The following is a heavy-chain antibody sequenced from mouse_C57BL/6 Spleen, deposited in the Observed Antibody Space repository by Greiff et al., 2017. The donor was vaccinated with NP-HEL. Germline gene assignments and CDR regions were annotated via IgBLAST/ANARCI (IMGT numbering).Heavy chain of an antibody. CDR1: GYTFTSYW. CDR3: AGYGYDGAMDY. V-gene: IGHV1-64*01. Sequence: QVQLQQSGAELVKPGASVKLSCKASGYTFTSYWMHWVKQRPGQGLEWIGMIHLNSGSTNYNEKFKSKATLTVDKSSSTAYMQLSSLTSEDSAVYYCAGYGYDGAMDYWGQGTSVTVSS. J-gene: IGHJ4*01. D-gene: IGHD2-2*01. CDR2: IHLNSGST.